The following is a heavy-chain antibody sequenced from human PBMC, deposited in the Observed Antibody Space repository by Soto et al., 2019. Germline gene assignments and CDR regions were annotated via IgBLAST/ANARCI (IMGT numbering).Heavy chain of an antibody. D-gene: IGHD4-17*01. V-gene: IGHV3-74*01. CDR2: IDHDGPT. Sequence: EVQLVESGGGLVQPGGSLRLSCAGSGFTFSNCWMHWVRQAPGKGLEWVSRIDHDGPTDYADSVRGRFTISRDNAENTLYLQMNSLRPEDTAVYYCVRDSHGYYWGQGTRVTVSS. J-gene: IGHJ4*02. CDR3: VRDSHGYY. CDR1: GFTFSNCW.